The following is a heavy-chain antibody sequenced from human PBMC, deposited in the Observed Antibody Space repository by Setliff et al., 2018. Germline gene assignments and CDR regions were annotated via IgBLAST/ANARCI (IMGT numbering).Heavy chain of an antibody. CDR3: ARESYYYYMDV. CDR1: GASLRSGSNY. CDR2: IYTDGTT. J-gene: IGHJ6*03. V-gene: IGHV4-61*02. Sequence: TVSGASLRSGSNYWGWFRQPAGKGLEWVGRIYTDGTTNYNPSLKSRVSISADTSMNHFSLRMTSVSAADTAVYYCARESYYYYMDVWGKGTTVTVS.